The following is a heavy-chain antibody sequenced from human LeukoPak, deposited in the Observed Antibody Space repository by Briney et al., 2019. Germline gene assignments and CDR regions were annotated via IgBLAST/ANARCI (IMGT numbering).Heavy chain of an antibody. CDR3: ARLSHYDSSGYPVDAFDI. Sequence: SETLSLTCTVSGGSISSSSYYWGWLRQAPGKGLEWIGSMYYSGSTYYNPSLKSRVTISVDTSKNQFSLKLSSVTAADTAVYYCARLSHYDSSGYPVDAFDIWGQGTMVTVSS. CDR2: MYYSGST. J-gene: IGHJ3*02. V-gene: IGHV4-39*01. CDR1: GGSISSSSYY. D-gene: IGHD3-22*01.